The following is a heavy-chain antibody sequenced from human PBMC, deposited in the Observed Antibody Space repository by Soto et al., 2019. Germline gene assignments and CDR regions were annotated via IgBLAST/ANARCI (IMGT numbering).Heavy chain of an antibody. J-gene: IGHJ5*02. Sequence: QVQLQESGPGLVEPSETLSLTCTVSGASISGYYGSWIRKSAGKGLEWIGRIYATGTTDYNPSLKSRVMMSVDTSKKQFSLKLRSVTAADTAVYYCVRDGTKTLRDWFDPWGQGISVTVSS. CDR3: VRDGTKTLRDWFDP. V-gene: IGHV4-4*07. D-gene: IGHD1-1*01. CDR1: GASISGYY. CDR2: IYATGTT.